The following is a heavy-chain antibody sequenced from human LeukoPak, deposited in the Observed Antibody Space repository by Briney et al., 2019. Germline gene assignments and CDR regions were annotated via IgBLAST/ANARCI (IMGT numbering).Heavy chain of an antibody. D-gene: IGHD3-22*01. CDR1: GFSFSSFS. J-gene: IGHJ4*02. CDR2: IKQDGSEK. V-gene: IGHV3-7*01. CDR3: ARHYYYDSSFFDY. Sequence: PGGSLRLSCAASGFSFSSFSMHWVRQAPGKGLEWEANIKQDGSEKYYVDSVKGRFTISRDNAKNSLYLQMNSLRAEDTAVYYCARHYYYDSSFFDYWGQGTLVTVSS.